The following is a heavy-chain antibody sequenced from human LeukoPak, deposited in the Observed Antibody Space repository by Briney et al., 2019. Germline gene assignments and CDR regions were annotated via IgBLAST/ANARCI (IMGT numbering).Heavy chain of an antibody. D-gene: IGHD1-26*01. J-gene: IGHJ3*02. CDR2: IYYSGST. CDR1: GGSISSYY. V-gene: IGHV4-59*08. Sequence: PSETLSLTCTVSGGSISSYYWSWIRQPPGKGLEWIGYIYYSGSTNYNPSFKSRVAISVDTSKNHFSLTLNAVTAADTAVYYCASYSGIYSAFEIWSQGTLVTVSS. CDR3: ASYSGIYSAFEI.